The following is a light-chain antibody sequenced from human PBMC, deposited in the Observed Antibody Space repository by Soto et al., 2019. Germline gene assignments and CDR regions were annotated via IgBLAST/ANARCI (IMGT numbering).Light chain of an antibody. Sequence: EIVLTQSPGTLSLSPGERATLSCRASQSVSSSYLAWYQQRPGQAPRLLIYGTSSRATGIPDRFSGSGSGTDFTLTISRLEPEDFAVYYCQQARNWYTFGQGTELEIK. CDR1: QSVSSSY. CDR3: QQARNWYT. CDR2: GTS. J-gene: IGKJ2*01. V-gene: IGKV3-20*01.